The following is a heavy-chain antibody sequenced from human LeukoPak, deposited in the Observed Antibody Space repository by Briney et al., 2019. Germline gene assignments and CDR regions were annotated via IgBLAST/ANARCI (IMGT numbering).Heavy chain of an antibody. D-gene: IGHD3-22*01. V-gene: IGHV4-59*08. CDR1: GGSISSYY. CDR2: IYYSGST. CDR3: ARPSSGYYRVDY. Sequence: SETLSLTCTVSGGSISSYYWSWLRQPPGKGLEWIGYIYYSGSTNYNPSLKSRVTISVDTSKNQFSLKLSSVTAADTAVYYCARPSSGYYRVDYWGQGTLVTVSS. J-gene: IGHJ4*02.